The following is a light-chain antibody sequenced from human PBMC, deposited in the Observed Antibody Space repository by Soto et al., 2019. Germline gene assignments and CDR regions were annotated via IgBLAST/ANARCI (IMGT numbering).Light chain of an antibody. CDR1: SSNIGSNT. V-gene: IGLV1-44*01. CDR3: AAWDDSLNGVV. J-gene: IGLJ2*01. Sequence: QTVVTQPPSASGTPGQRVTISCSGSSSNIGSNTVNWYQQLPGTAPKLLIYSNNQRPSGVPDRFSGSKSGTSASLAISGLXXXXXXXYYCAAWDDSLNGVVFGGGTKLTVL. CDR2: SNN.